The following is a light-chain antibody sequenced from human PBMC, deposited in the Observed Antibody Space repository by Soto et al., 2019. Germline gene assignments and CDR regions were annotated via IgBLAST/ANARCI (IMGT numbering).Light chain of an antibody. Sequence: QSALTQPRSVSGSPGQSVTISCTGSSSDVGSNNRVSWYQQPPGTAPKFIIYEVSNRPSGVPDRFSGSKSGNTASLTISGLQAEDEADYYCSSYISSSSSVVFGGGTKLTVL. J-gene: IGLJ2*01. CDR2: EVS. V-gene: IGLV2-18*02. CDR3: SSYISSSSSVV. CDR1: SSDVGSNNR.